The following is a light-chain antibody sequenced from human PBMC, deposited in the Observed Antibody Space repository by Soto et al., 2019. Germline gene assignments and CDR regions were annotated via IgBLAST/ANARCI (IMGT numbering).Light chain of an antibody. CDR3: SSYAGNSRYV. CDR2: EVS. J-gene: IGLJ1*01. CDR1: SSDVGRYNY. V-gene: IGLV2-8*01. Sequence: QSVLTQPPSASGSPGQSVTISCSGTSSDVGRYNYFSWYQQRPGKAPKLIIYEVSKRPSGVPDRLSGFKYGNTASLTVSGLQAEDEADYYCSSYAGNSRYVFGTGTKVTVL.